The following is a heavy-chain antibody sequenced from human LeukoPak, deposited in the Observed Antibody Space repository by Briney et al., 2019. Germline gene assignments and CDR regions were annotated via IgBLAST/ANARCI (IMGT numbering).Heavy chain of an antibody. D-gene: IGHD3-3*01. J-gene: IGHJ4*02. CDR2: IWYDGSNK. Sequence: QSGGSLRLSCAASGFTFSSYGMHWVRQAPGKGLEWVAVIWYDGSNKYYADSVKGRFTISRDNSKNTLYLQMNSLRAEDTAVYYCARDAYDFWSGYTLVYWGQGTLVTVSS. V-gene: IGHV3-33*08. CDR3: ARDAYDFWSGYTLVY. CDR1: GFTFSSYG.